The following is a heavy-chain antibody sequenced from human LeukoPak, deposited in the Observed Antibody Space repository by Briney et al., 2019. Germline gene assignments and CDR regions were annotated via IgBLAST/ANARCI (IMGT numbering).Heavy chain of an antibody. CDR2: FGTRSTSI. Sequence: GGSLRLSCTASGFTFSGYSMNWIRQAPGKGLEWVSSFGTRSTSIYHVGSVKGRFAISGDNAKNSLYLQMNSLRAEDTALYYCAREVSEGFDFWGQGTLVTVSS. V-gene: IGHV3-21*01. CDR3: AREVSEGFDF. CDR1: GFTFSGYS. D-gene: IGHD3-22*01. J-gene: IGHJ4*02.